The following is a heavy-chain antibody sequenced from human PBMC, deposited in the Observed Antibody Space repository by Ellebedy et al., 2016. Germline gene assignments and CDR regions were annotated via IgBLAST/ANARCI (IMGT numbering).Heavy chain of an antibody. Sequence: GESLKISCAGSGFTFSSYWMSWGRQASGKGLEWVANIKQDGSEKYYVDSVKGRFTISRDNAKNSLYLQMNSLRAEDTAVYYCARVEMTTDAFDIWGQGTMVTVSS. D-gene: IGHD4-11*01. CDR1: GFTFSSYW. V-gene: IGHV3-7*01. CDR2: IKQDGSEK. CDR3: ARVEMTTDAFDI. J-gene: IGHJ3*02.